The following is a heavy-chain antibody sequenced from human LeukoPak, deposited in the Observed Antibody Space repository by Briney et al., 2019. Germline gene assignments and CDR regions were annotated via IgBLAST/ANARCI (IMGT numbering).Heavy chain of an antibody. Sequence: GGSLRLSCAASGFTFSDYWMSWVRQAPGKGLEWVANIKEDGSEKYYVDSVKGRSTISRDNAKNSLYLQMNSLRAEDTAVYYCARAYSSSWYDAFDLWGQGTMVTVSS. CDR3: ARAYSSSWYDAFDL. CDR1: GFTFSDYW. J-gene: IGHJ3*01. V-gene: IGHV3-7*01. D-gene: IGHD6-13*01. CDR2: IKEDGSEK.